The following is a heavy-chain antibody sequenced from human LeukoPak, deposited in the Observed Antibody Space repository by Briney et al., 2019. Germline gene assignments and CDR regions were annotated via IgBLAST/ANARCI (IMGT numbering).Heavy chain of an antibody. Sequence: GGSLRPSCAASGFTFSDYYMSWIRQAPGKGLEWVSYISSSGSTIYYADSVKGRFTISRDNAKNSLYLQMNSLRAEDTAVYYCARRPAAIRYYYYGMDVWGQGTTVTVSS. CDR2: ISSSGSTI. CDR1: GFTFSDYY. J-gene: IGHJ6*02. D-gene: IGHD2-2*02. CDR3: ARRPAAIRYYYYGMDV. V-gene: IGHV3-11*01.